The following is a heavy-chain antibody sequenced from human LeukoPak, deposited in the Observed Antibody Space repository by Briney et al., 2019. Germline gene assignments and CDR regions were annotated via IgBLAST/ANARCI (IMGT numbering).Heavy chain of an antibody. CDR2: ISSSSSTI. CDR3: ARDSKFWSGYYTLANFDY. CDR1: GFTFSSYS. J-gene: IGHJ4*02. Sequence: GGSLRLSCAASGFTFSSYSMNWVRQAPGKGLDWVSYISSSSSTIYYADSVKGRFTISRDNAKNSLYLQMNSLRAEDTAVYYCARDSKFWSGYYTLANFDYWGQGTLVTVSS. D-gene: IGHD3-3*01. V-gene: IGHV3-48*01.